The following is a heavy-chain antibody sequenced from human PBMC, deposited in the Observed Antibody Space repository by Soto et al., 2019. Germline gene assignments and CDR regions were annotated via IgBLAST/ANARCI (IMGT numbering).Heavy chain of an antibody. Sequence: QVQLVESGGGVVQPGRSLRLSCAASGFTFSSYGMHWVRQAPGKGLGWVAVQWYDGSNKYNAESVKGRYTISRDNSMNTTSLQITSLRSEDTAVYYCAGGSPRNTDFDYWGQGTLVTVAS. CDR3: AGGSPRNTDFDY. J-gene: IGHJ4*02. CDR2: QWYDGSNK. D-gene: IGHD1-1*01. V-gene: IGHV3-33*01. CDR1: GFTFSSYG.